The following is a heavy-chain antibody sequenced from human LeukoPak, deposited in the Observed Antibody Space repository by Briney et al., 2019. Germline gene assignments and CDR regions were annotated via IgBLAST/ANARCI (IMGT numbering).Heavy chain of an antibody. CDR1: GYTFTSYG. J-gene: IGHJ6*02. V-gene: IGHV1-18*01. Sequence: ASVKVSCKASGYTFTSYGISWVRQAPGQGLEWMGWISAYNGNTNYAQKLQGRVTMTTDTSTSTAYMELRSLRSDDTAVYYCAREGRPYYYYGMDVWDQGTTVTVSS. CDR3: AREGRPYYYYGMDV. CDR2: ISAYNGNT.